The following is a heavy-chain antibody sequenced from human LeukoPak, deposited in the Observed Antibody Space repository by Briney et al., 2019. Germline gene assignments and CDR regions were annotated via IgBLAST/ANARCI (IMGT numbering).Heavy chain of an antibody. CDR2: ISGSGGST. D-gene: IGHD3-3*01. V-gene: IGHV3-23*01. CDR1: GFTFSSYA. Sequence: GGSLRLSCAASGFTFSSYAISWVRQAPGKGLEWVSGISGSGGSTYYAASVKGRFTISRDNSKNTLYLQMNSLRAEDTAVYYCANCGDFWSGYYDYWGQGTLVTVSS. J-gene: IGHJ4*02. CDR3: ANCGDFWSGYYDY.